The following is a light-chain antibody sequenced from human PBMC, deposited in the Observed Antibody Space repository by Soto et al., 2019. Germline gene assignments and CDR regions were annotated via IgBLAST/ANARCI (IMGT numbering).Light chain of an antibody. V-gene: IGKV3-20*01. J-gene: IGKJ5*01. CDR1: QSVSSSY. CDR2: GAS. CDR3: QQYAGPPTT. Sequence: EIVRTQSPATLSVFPGERATLSCRASQSVSSSYLAWYQQKPGQAPRLLIYGASSRATGIPDRFSGSGSGTDFTLTISRLEPEDFAVYFCQQYAGPPTTFGQGTRLEIK.